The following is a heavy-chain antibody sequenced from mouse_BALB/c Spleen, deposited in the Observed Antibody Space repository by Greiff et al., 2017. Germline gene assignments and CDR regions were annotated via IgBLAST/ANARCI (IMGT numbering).Heavy chain of an antibody. Sequence: VQLQQSGAELVRPGVSVKISCKGSGYTFTDYAMHWVKQSHAKSLEWIGVISTHYGDASYNQKFKGKATMTVDKSSSTAYMELARLTSEDSAIYYCARSDPDAMDYWGQGTSVTVSS. CDR1: GYTFTDYA. V-gene: IGHV1S137*01. CDR2: ISTHYGDA. J-gene: IGHJ4*01. CDR3: ARSDPDAMDY.